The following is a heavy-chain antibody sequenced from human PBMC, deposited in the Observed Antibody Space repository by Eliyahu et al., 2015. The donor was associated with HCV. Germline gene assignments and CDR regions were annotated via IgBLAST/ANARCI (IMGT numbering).Heavy chain of an antibody. D-gene: IGHD6-6*01. J-gene: IGHJ4*02. CDR3: ASLSYSSSSNY. CDR1: GGSFSGYY. Sequence: QVQLQQWGAGLLKPSETLSLTCAVYGGSFSGYYWSWIRQPPGKGLEWIGEINHSGSTNYNPSLKSRVTISVDTSKNQFSLKLSSVTAADTAVYYCASLSYSSSSNYWGQGTLVTVSS. CDR2: INHSGST. V-gene: IGHV4-34*01.